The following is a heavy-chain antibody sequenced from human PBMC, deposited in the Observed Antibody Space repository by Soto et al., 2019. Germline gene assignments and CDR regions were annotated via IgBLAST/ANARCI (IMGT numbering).Heavy chain of an antibody. Sequence: QVQLMQSGAEVKKPGASVRVSCKAYGYTFTNYYVHWVRQAPGQGLEWMGFINPNGGSTTYAQKFQGRFTVTTDTSTRTGYMQLSSLRSEYTGVCYWARAAPYEYWGQGTLVTVSA. CDR3: ARAAPYEY. V-gene: IGHV1-46*01. CDR1: GYTFTNYY. J-gene: IGHJ4*02. D-gene: IGHD3-3*01. CDR2: INPNGGST.